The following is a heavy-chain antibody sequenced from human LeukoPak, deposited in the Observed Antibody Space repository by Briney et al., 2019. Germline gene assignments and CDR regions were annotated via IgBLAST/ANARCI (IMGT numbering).Heavy chain of an antibody. V-gene: IGHV4-59*01. CDR1: GGSISSYY. CDR3: ARASSWPTRFDP. J-gene: IGHJ5*02. D-gene: IGHD6-13*01. Sequence: KPSETLSLTCTVSGGSISSYYWSWIRQPPGKGLEWIGYIYYSGSTNYNPSLKSRVTISVDTSKNQFSLKLSSVTAADTAVYYCARASSWPTRFDPWGQGTLVTVSS. CDR2: IYYSGST.